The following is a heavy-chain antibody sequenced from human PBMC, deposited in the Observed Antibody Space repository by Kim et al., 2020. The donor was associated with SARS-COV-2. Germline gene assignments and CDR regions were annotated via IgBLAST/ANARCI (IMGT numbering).Heavy chain of an antibody. CDR2: FSSSGAFT. CDR3: AQDTFPIVYFDY. CDR1: GITFSKYA. Sequence: GGSLRLSCAASGITFSKYAMSWVRQSPGMGLELVSSFSSSGAFTNYAASFKVRFIISRDTSNYTLYLQMNSLPSEYTALYYCAQDTFPIVYFDYSAHATL. V-gene: IGHV3-23*01. D-gene: IGHD1-26*01. J-gene: IGHJ4*01.